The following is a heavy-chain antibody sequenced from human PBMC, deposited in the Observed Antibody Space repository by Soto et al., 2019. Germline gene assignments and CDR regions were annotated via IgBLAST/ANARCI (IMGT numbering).Heavy chain of an antibody. J-gene: IGHJ6*02. Sequence: SETLSLTCTVSGGSVSSESHYWSWIRQTPGKGLEWIGYIYYTGSTNYNPSLKGRVTMSVDTSRDQVSLRLRSVTRADTAVYYCAKDGGYDFWSGYYVHYYGMDVWGQGTTVTVSS. CDR1: GGSVSSESHY. V-gene: IGHV4-61*01. CDR3: AKDGGYDFWSGYYVHYYGMDV. D-gene: IGHD3-3*01. CDR2: IYYTGST.